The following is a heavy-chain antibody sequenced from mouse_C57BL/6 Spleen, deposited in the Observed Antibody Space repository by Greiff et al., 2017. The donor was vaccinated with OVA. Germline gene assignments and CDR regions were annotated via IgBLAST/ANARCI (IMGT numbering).Heavy chain of an antibody. V-gene: IGHV1-64*01. J-gene: IGHJ2*01. CDR2: IHPNSGST. Sequence: QVQLQQPGAELVKPGASVKLSCKASGYTFTSYWMHWVKQRPGQGLEWIGMIHPNSGSTNYNEKFKSKATLTVDKSSSTAYMQLSSLTSEDSAVYYCARPPYCGSTSFDYWGQGTTLTVSS. CDR1: GYTFTSYW. CDR3: ARPPYCGSTSFDY. D-gene: IGHD1-1*01.